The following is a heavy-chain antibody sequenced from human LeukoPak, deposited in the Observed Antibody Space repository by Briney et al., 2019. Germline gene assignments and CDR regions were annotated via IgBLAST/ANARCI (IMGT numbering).Heavy chain of an antibody. V-gene: IGHV6-1*01. CDR2: TYYRSKWYN. CDR3: ARDRSSSWYPNDAFDI. D-gene: IGHD6-13*01. CDR1: GDSVSSNSAA. Sequence: SQTLSLTCAIPGDSVSSNSAAWNWIRQSPSRGLEWLGRTYYRSKWYNDYAVSVKSRITINPDTSKNQFSLQLNSVTPEDTAVYYCARDRSSSWYPNDAFDIWGQGTMVTVSS. J-gene: IGHJ3*02.